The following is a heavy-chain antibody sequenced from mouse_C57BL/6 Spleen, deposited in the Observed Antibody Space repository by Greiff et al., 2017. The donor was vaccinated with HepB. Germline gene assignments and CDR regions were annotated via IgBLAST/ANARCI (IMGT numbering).Heavy chain of an antibody. V-gene: IGHV1-81*01. CDR2: IYPRSGNT. CDR1: GYTFTSYG. CDR3: ALYDYDGYFDV. J-gene: IGHJ1*03. Sequence: VQGVESGAELARPGASVKLSCKASGYTFTSYGISWVKQRTGQGLEWIGEIYPRSGNTYYNEKFKGKATLTADKSSSTAYMELRSLTSEDSAVYFCALYDYDGYFDVWGTGTTVTVSS. D-gene: IGHD2-4*01.